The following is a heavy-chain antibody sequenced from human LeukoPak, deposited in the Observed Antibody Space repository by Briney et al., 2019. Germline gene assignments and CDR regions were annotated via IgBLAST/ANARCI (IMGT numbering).Heavy chain of an antibody. V-gene: IGHV4-59*01. CDR3: ARETYSGYDFFDY. J-gene: IGHJ4*02. CDR1: GGSISSYY. Sequence: SETLSLTCTGSGGSISSYYWSWLRQPPGKGLEWIGYIYYSGSTNYNPSLKSRVTISVDTSKNQSSLKLSSVTAADTAVYYCARETYSGYDFFDYWGQGTLVTVSS. D-gene: IGHD5-12*01. CDR2: IYYSGST.